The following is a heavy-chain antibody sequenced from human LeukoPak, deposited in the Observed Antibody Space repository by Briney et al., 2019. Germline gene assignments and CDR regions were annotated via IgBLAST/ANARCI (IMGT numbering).Heavy chain of an antibody. V-gene: IGHV4-31*03. J-gene: IGHJ6*02. D-gene: IGHD6-13*01. Sequence: PSETLSLTCTVSGGSISSGGYYWSWIRQHPGKGLEWIGYIYYSGSTYYNPSLKSRVTISVDTSKNQFSLKLSSVTAADTAVYYCARAQYGSSWPNYYYYGMDVWGQGTTVTVSS. CDR3: ARAQYGSSWPNYYYYGMDV. CDR1: GGSISSGGYY. CDR2: IYYSGST.